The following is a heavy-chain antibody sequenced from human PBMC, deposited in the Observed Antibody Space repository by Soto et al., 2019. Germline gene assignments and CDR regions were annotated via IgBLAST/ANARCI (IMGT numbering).Heavy chain of an antibody. D-gene: IGHD3-22*01. CDR2: ISAYNGNT. CDR1: GYTFTSYG. CDR3: ARGVPDSSGYYRRSPYCMDV. V-gene: IGHV1-18*01. Sequence: QVQLVQSGAEVKKPGASVKVSCKASGYTFTSYGISWVRQAPGQGLEWMGWISAYNGNTNYAQKLQGRVTMTTDTSTRTAYLELRSLRSDDTAVYYCARGVPDSSGYYRRSPYCMDVWGQGTTVTVSS. J-gene: IGHJ6*02.